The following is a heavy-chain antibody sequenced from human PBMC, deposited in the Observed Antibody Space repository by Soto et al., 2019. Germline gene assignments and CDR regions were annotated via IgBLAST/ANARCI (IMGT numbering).Heavy chain of an antibody. D-gene: IGHD2-21*02. CDR2: IYWDDDK. V-gene: IGHV2-5*02. CDR3: AHTSGGGNSACFDY. J-gene: IGHJ4*02. CDR1: GFSLSTSSVG. Sequence: QITLKESGPTLVKPTQTLTLTCTFSGFSLSTSSVGVGWIRQPPGKALEWLALIYWDDDKRYSPSLKSRLTITTDTSKNQVVLTMTNTDPVDTATYYCAHTSGGGNSACFDYWGQGTLVTVSS.